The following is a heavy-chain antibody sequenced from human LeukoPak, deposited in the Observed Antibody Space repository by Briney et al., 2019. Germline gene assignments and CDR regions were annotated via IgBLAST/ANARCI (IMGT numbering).Heavy chain of an antibody. CDR2: IYYSGST. Sequence: SESLSLSCTVSGGSISSYYWSWIRQPPGKGLEWIGYIYYSGSTNYNPSLKSRVTISVDTSKNQFSLKLSSVTAADTAVYYCARHTIFGVVQDYRGQGTLVTVSS. CDR3: ARHTIFGVVQDY. J-gene: IGHJ4*02. V-gene: IGHV4-59*08. CDR1: GGSISSYY. D-gene: IGHD3-3*01.